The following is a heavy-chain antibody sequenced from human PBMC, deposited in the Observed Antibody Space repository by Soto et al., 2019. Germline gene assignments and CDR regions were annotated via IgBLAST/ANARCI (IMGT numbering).Heavy chain of an antibody. J-gene: IGHJ6*02. CDR3: ARADYEILTGSYAMDV. CDR2: VSTNGAT. Sequence: SETLSLTCTVSDDFISSYYWNWIRQPAGKGLEWIGRVSTNGATNYSPSLESRVTMSVDTSKNQFSLKLTSVTAADTAVYFCARADYEILTGSYAMDVWGQGTTVSVSS. D-gene: IGHD3-9*01. CDR1: DDFISSYY. V-gene: IGHV4-4*07.